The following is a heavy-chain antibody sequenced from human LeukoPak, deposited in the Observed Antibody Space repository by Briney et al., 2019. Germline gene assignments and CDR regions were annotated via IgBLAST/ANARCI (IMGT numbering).Heavy chain of an antibody. CDR2: IYYSGST. CDR1: GGSISSYS. V-gene: IGHV4-59*01. Sequence: PSETLSLTCTVSGGSISSYSWSWIRQPPGKGLEWIGYIYYSGSTNYNPSLKSRVTISVDTSKNQFSLKLSSVTAADTAVYYCARAVIGYYDSSAWEGMAFDIWGQGTMVTVSS. CDR3: ARAVIGYYDSSAWEGMAFDI. D-gene: IGHD3-22*01. J-gene: IGHJ3*02.